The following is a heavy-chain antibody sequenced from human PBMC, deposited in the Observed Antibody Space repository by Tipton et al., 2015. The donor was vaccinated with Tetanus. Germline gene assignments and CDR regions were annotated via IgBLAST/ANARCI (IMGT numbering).Heavy chain of an antibody. CDR3: ANPPPYAYNSWYFAS. J-gene: IGHJ4*02. CDR2: ISGTSGSGGST. V-gene: IGHV3-23*01. CDR1: GGSISSTAYY. D-gene: IGHD5-24*01. Sequence: LSLTCTVSGGSISSTAYYWGWIRQPPGQGLEWVSAISGTSGSGGSTYYADSVKGRFTISRDNSKNTLYLQMNSLRAEDTAVYSWANPPPYAYNSWYFASWAQEPLVTVSS.